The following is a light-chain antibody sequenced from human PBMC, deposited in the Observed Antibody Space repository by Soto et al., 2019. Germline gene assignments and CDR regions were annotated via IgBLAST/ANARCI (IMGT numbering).Light chain of an antibody. J-gene: IGKJ2*01. CDR3: QQTYSIPYT. V-gene: IGKV1-39*01. CDR1: QSISSY. CDR2: SAS. Sequence: DIQMTQSPSSLSASVGDRVTITCRASQSISSYLNWYQQKPGKAPKLLIYSASSLQSGLPSRFSGSGSGTDFTLTISSLQPEDFATYYCQQTYSIPYTFGQGTKLEIK.